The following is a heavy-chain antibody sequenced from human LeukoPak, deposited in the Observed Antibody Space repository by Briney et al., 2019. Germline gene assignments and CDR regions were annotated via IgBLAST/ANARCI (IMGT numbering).Heavy chain of an antibody. CDR2: IYPGDSDS. CDR3: VRLNSGGFDY. Sequence: GESLKISCRGSGYSFTSYWVGWVRQMPGKGLEWMGVIYPGDSDSRYSPSFQGQVTISADKSISTAYLQWSSLKASDTAMYYCVRLNSGGFDYWGQGTLVTVSS. D-gene: IGHD3-10*01. CDR1: GYSFTSYW. V-gene: IGHV5-51*01. J-gene: IGHJ4*02.